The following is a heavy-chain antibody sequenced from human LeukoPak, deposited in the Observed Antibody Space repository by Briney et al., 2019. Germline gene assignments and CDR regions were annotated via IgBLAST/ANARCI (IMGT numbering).Heavy chain of an antibody. CDR2: ISGSGGST. J-gene: IGHJ4*02. V-gene: IGHV3-23*01. D-gene: IGHD3-16*02. Sequence: GGSLRLSCAASGFTFSSYGMSWVRQAPGKGLEGVSAISGSGGSTYYADSVKGRFTISRDNSKNTLYLQMNSLRAEDTAVYYCAKSFRNPSDYWGQGTLVTVSS. CDR1: GFTFSSYG. CDR3: AKSFRNPSDY.